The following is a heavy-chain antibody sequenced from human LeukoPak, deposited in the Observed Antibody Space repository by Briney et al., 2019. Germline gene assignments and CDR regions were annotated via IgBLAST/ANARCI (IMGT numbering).Heavy chain of an antibody. D-gene: IGHD5/OR15-5a*01. CDR2: IIPSGGGT. CDR3: ARGCIRGGCFDS. J-gene: IGHJ5*01. CDR1: GYTFSSQH. Sequence: ASVKVSCKASGYTFSSQHIHWVRQAPGQGVEWMGIIIPSGGGTNYAQKFQGRVTMTRDTSTSTVYLEMNSLRSDDTAVYYCARGCIRGGCFDSWGRGTLVTVSS. V-gene: IGHV1-46*01.